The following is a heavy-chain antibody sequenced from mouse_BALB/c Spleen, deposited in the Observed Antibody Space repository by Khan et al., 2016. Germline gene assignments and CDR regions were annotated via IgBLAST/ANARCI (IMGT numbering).Heavy chain of an antibody. J-gene: IGHJ2*01. CDR1: GYAFSSYG. CDR2: IYPGDGDT. CDR3: ARKYGDY. D-gene: IGHD2-10*02. Sequence: VQLQESGAELVRPGSSVKISCKASGYAFSSYGMKWVKQRPGQGREWIGQIYPGDGDTNYNGKFKGEGKLTADKSSRTAYMQLSSLTSEDSAVYFCARKYGDYWGQGTTLTVSS. V-gene: IGHV1-80*01.